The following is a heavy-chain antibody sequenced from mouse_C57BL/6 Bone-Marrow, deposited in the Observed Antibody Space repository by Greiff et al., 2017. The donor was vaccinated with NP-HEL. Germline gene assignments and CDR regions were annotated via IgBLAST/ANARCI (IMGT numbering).Heavy chain of an antibody. Sequence: QVQLQQPGAELVKPGASVKMSCKASGYTFTSYWITWVKQRPGQGLEWIGDIYPGSGSTNYNEKFKSKATLTVDTSSSTAYMQLSSLTSEDSAVFDCGGGDDYNGSVWFAYWGQGTLVTVSA. D-gene: IGHD1-1*01. V-gene: IGHV1-55*01. J-gene: IGHJ3*01. CDR2: IYPGSGST. CDR1: GYTFTSYW. CDR3: GGGDDYNGSVWFAY.